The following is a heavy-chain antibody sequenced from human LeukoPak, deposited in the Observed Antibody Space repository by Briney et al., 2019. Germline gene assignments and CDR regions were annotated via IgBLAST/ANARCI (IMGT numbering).Heavy chain of an antibody. J-gene: IGHJ4*02. CDR1: GFTFSNYG. Sequence: PGGSLRLSCAASGFTFSNYGMHWVRQAPGKGLEWVSYISSSGSTIYYADSVKRRFTISRDNAKNSLYLQMNSLGAEDTAVYYCARESVDFDYWGQGTLVTVSS. CDR2: ISSSGSTI. V-gene: IGHV3-48*04. CDR3: ARESVDFDY.